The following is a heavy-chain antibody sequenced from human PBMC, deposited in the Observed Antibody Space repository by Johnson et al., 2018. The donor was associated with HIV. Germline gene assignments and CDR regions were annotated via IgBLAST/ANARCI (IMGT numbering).Heavy chain of an antibody. Sequence: VQLVESGGGVVQPGGYLRLSCAASGFTFSSYGMHWVRQAPGKGLEWVAVISYDGSNKYYADPVKGRFTISRDNSKNTLYLQMNSLRAEDTAVYYCARLGVGATWHAFDMWGQGTMVTVSS. J-gene: IGHJ3*02. CDR3: ARLGVGATWHAFDM. CDR2: ISYDGSNK. V-gene: IGHV3-30*19. CDR1: GFTFSSYG. D-gene: IGHD1-26*01.